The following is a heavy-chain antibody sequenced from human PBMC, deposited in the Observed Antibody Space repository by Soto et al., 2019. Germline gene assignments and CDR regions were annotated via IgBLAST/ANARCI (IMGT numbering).Heavy chain of an antibody. CDR1: GYSFTSYW. D-gene: IGHD2-8*01. J-gene: IGHJ4*02. CDR3: PRLPSRHGTNGQLDY. V-gene: IGHV5-10-1*01. Sequence: GESLKISYRVSGYSFTSYWISWVRQIRGKALEWMVRIDPTDSYANCSPSFQGHVTFSVDRSINTAYLQWRSLKAPDTAVYYWPRLPSRHGTNGQLDYWGQGTLVTVSS. CDR2: IDPTDSYA.